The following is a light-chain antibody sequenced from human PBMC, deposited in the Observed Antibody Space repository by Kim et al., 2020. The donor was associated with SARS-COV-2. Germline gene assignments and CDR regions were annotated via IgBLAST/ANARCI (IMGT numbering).Light chain of an antibody. V-gene: IGKV1-27*01. CDR2: AAS. CDR1: QGINNY. J-gene: IGKJ1*01. CDR3: QKYNSAPWT. Sequence: ASVGDRVTITCRASQGINNYLAWYQQRPGKVPKLLIYAASTLQSGVPSRFSGSGFGTDFTLTISSLQPEDGATYYCQKYNSAPWTFGRETKVEIK.